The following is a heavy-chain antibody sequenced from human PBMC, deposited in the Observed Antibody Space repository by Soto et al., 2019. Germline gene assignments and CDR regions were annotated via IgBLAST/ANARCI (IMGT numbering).Heavy chain of an antibody. CDR1: GGTFSSYA. CDR3: ARAPDRRNPKSNYYYYGMGV. J-gene: IGHJ6*02. V-gene: IGHV1-69*06. CDR2: IIPIFGTA. D-gene: IGHD3-22*01. Sequence: GASVKVSCKASGGTFSSYAISWVRQAPGQGLEWMGGIIPIFGTANYAQKFQGRVTITADKSTSTAYMELSSLRSEDTAVYYCARAPDRRNPKSNYYYYGMGVWGQGSTVTVCS.